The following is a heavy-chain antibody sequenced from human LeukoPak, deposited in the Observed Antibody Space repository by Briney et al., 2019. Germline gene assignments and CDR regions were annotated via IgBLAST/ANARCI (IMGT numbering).Heavy chain of an antibody. Sequence: PGRSLRLSCAASGFTFSSYGMHWVRQAPGKGLEWVAVISYDGSNKYYADSVNGRFTVSRDNSKNTLYLQVNSLRVEDTAVYYCAKVRWDNSGWYYSDSWGQGTLVTVSS. V-gene: IGHV3-30*18. CDR2: ISYDGSNK. D-gene: IGHD6-19*01. CDR3: AKVRWDNSGWYYSDS. CDR1: GFTFSSYG. J-gene: IGHJ4*02.